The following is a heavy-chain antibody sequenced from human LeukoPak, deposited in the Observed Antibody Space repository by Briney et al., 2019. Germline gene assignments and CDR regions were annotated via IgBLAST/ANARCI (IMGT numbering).Heavy chain of an antibody. Sequence: GSSVNVSRKASRYTFTSYDINWVGPATGQGLEWMGWMNPNSGNTGYAQKFQGRVTMTRKTSISTAYMELSSLRSEDTAVYYCARRGYCSSTSCPPSWFDPWGQGTLVTVSS. D-gene: IGHD2-2*01. CDR1: RYTFTSYD. CDR2: MNPNSGNT. V-gene: IGHV1-8*01. CDR3: ARRGYCSSTSCPPSWFDP. J-gene: IGHJ5*02.